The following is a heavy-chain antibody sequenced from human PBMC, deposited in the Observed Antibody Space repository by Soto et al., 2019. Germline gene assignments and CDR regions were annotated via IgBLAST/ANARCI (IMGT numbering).Heavy chain of an antibody. D-gene: IGHD2-2*01. J-gene: IGHJ4*02. V-gene: IGHV3-30*18. CDR2: ISSDGYRT. Sequence: VAVISSDGYRTFYADSVTGRFTISRDNSKNTLHVEMNSLRPEDTALYYCAKGGFECSGNGCSFDWGQGTLVTVSS. CDR3: AKGGFECSGNGCSFD.